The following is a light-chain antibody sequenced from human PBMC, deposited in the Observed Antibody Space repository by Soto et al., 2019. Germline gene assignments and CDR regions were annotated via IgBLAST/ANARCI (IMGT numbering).Light chain of an antibody. CDR1: SSDVGGYNY. J-gene: IGLJ2*01. CDR3: SAYAGRDTV. Sequence: QSALTQPPSASGSPGQSVAISCTGTSSDVGGYNYVSWYQQHPGKAPKLMIYEVNKRPSGVPDRFSGSKSGNTASLTVSGLQAEDEADYYCSAYAGRDTVFGGGTKLTVL. V-gene: IGLV2-8*01. CDR2: EVN.